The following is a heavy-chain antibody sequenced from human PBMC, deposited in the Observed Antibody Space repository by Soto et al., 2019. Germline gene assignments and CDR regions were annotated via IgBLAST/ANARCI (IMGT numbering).Heavy chain of an antibody. CDR2: IYHSGST. CDR3: ARGFGEALMDV. CDR1: GGSISSGGYS. J-gene: IGHJ6*04. Sequence: SETLSLTCAVSGGSISSGGYSWSWIRQPPGKGLEWIGYIYHSGSTYYNPSLKSRVTISVDTSKNQFSLKLSSVTAADTAVYYCARGFGEALMDVWGKGTTVTVSS. D-gene: IGHD3-10*01. V-gene: IGHV4-30-2*01.